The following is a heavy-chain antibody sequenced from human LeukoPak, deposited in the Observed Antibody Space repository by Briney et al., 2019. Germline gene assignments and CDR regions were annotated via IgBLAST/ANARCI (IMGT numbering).Heavy chain of an antibody. J-gene: IGHJ6*03. D-gene: IGHD6-19*01. CDR1: GGSISSSSYY. Sequence: SETLSLTCTVSGGSISSSSYYWGWIRQPPGKGLEWIGSTYYRGSTYYNPSLESRVTISVDTSKNQFSLKLSSVTAADTAVYYCARHGAVAGFYYYYYMDVWGKGTTVTVSS. CDR3: ARHGAVAGFYYYYYMDV. CDR2: TYYRGST. V-gene: IGHV4-39*01.